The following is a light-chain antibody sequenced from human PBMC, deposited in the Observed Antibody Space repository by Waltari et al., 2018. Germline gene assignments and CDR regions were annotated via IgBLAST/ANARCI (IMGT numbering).Light chain of an antibody. V-gene: IGLV2-23*02. J-gene: IGLJ2*01. CDR2: EVT. Sequence: QSALTQPASVSGSPGHSITIYCTGTSSDGGGYSLVSWSQQHPGKAPTGIIYEVTKRPSGVSNRFSGSKSGNTASLTISGLQAEDEADYYCCSYAGGDTLIFGGGTKLTVL. CDR1: SSDGGGYSL. CDR3: CSYAGGDTLI.